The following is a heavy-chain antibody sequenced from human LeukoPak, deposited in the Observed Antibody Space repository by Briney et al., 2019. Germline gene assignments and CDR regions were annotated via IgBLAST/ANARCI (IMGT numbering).Heavy chain of an antibody. CDR1: GYTFTSYG. J-gene: IGHJ3*02. CDR3: AKDTRQVVVIRGLGAFDI. D-gene: IGHD3-22*01. CDR2: ISAYNGNT. Sequence: ASVKVSCKASGYTFTSYGISWVRQAPGQGLEWMGWISAYNGNTNYAQKFQGRVTITADKSTSTAYMELSSLRSEDTAVYYCAKDTRQVVVIRGLGAFDIWGQGTMVTVSS. V-gene: IGHV1-18*01.